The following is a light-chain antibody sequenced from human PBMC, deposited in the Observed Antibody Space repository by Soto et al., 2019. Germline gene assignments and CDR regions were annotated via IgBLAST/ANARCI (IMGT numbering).Light chain of an antibody. CDR2: GNS. J-gene: IGLJ1*01. V-gene: IGLV1-40*01. CDR1: SSNIGAGYD. Sequence: QSALTQPPSVSGAPGQRVTISCTGSSSNIGAGYDVHWYQQLPGTAPKLLIYGNSNRPSGVPDRFSGSKSGTSASLAITGLQAEDDADYYCQSYDSSLSGYVFGTGTQLTVL. CDR3: QSYDSSLSGYV.